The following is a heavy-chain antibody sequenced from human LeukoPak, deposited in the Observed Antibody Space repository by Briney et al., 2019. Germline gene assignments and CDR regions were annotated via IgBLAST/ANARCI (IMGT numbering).Heavy chain of an antibody. CDR1: GFTFSSYW. Sequence: PGGSLRLSCAASGFTFSSYWMSWVRQAPGKRLEWVVNINQDGSEKYYVDSVKGRFIISRDNARNSLFLQMNILTAEDTAIYYCVREGAYSTSSPAGYWGQGTLVSVSS. CDR3: VREGAYSTSSPAGY. V-gene: IGHV3-7*01. CDR2: INQDGSEK. D-gene: IGHD6-6*01. J-gene: IGHJ4*02.